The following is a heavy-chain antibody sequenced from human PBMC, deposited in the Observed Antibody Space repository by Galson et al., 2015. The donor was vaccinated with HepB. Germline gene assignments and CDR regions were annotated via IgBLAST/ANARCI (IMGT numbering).Heavy chain of an antibody. D-gene: IGHD3-10*01. J-gene: IGHJ6*03. CDR3: ARGGAVQGLLYYYYYMDV. V-gene: IGHV1-18*01. CDR2: ISAYNGNT. CDR1: GYTFTSYG. Sequence: SVKVSCKASGYTFTSYGISWVRQAPGQGLEWMGWISAYNGNTNYAQKLQGRVTMTTDTSTSTAYMELRSLRSDDTAVYYCARGGAVQGLLYYYYYMDVWGKGTTVTVSS.